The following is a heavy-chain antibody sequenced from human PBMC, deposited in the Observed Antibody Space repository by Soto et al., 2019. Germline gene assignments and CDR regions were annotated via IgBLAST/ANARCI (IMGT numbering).Heavy chain of an antibody. D-gene: IGHD3-10*01. J-gene: IGHJ4*02. CDR1: GFTFNNYA. V-gene: IGHV3-23*01. CDR3: AKGLGGSGSLTPRVDF. CDR2: ISGGGDTT. Sequence: EVQLLESGGGLVQPGGSLRLSCAASGFTFNNYAMTWVRQAPGKGLEWVSAISGGGDTTSYADSVKGRFTVSRDGSKNTLYLQMRILRAEDTALYYCAKGLGGSGSLTPRVDFWGQGTLVTVSS.